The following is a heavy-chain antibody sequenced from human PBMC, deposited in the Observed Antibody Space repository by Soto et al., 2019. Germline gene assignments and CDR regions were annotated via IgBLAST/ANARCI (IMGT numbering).Heavy chain of an antibody. CDR3: ARQAADYYDSSGYYPLDY. V-gene: IGHV1-18*01. D-gene: IGHD3-22*01. J-gene: IGHJ4*02. Sequence: ASVKVSCKASGYTFTSYGISWVRQAPGQGLEWMGWISAYSGNTNYAQKLQGRVTMTTDTSTSTAYMELRSLRSDDTAVYYCARQAADYYDSSGYYPLDYWGQGTLVTVSS. CDR2: ISAYSGNT. CDR1: GYTFTSYG.